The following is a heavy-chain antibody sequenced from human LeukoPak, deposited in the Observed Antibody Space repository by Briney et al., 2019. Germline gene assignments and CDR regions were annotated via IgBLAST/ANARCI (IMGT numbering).Heavy chain of an antibody. CDR2: ISGGGGST. V-gene: IGHV3-23*01. CDR1: GFTFSSHA. J-gene: IGHJ4*02. Sequence: PGGSLRLSCAASGFTFSSHAMSWVRQAPGKGLEWVSAISGGGGSTYYADSVKGRFTISRDYSKNTLYLQMNSLRAEDTAVYYCARAVEGSSSGGMGLDYWGQGALVTVSS. CDR3: ARAVEGSSSGGMGLDY. D-gene: IGHD6-6*01.